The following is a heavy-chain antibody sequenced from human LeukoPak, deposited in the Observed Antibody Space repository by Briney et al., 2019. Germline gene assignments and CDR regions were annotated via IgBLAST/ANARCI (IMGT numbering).Heavy chain of an antibody. CDR3: ARAPSIKGSPYSSSWIDAFDI. D-gene: IGHD6-13*01. CDR1: GGSISSGSYY. V-gene: IGHV4-61*02. J-gene: IGHJ3*02. CDR2: IYTSGST. Sequence: SETLSLTCTVSGGSISSGSYYWSWIRQPAGKGLEWIGRIYTSGSTNYNPSLKSRVTISVDTSKNQFSLKLSSVTAADTAVYYCARAPSIKGSPYSSSWIDAFDIWGQGTMVTVSS.